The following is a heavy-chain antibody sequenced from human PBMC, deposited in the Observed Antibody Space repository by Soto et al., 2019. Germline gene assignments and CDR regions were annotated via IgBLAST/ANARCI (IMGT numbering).Heavy chain of an antibody. CDR1: GYTFTSYG. D-gene: IGHD6-13*01. V-gene: IGHV1-18*01. J-gene: IGHJ3*02. CDR2: ISADNGKT. CDR3: ATLRGQQLADAFDI. Sequence: GASVKVSCKASGYTFTSYGISWVRQAPGQGLEWMGWISADNGKTNYAQKLQGRVTMTEDTSTDTAYMELSSLRSEDTAVYYCATLRGQQLADAFDIWGQGTMVTVSS.